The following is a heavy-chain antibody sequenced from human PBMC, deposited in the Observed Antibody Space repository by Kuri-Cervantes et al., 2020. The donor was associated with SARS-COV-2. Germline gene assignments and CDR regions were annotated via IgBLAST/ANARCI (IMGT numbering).Heavy chain of an antibody. D-gene: IGHD1-26*01. J-gene: IGHJ4*02. Sequence: SCTVSGGSISSSSYYWGWIRQPPGKGLEWIGYIYYSGSTYYNPSLKSRVTISVDTSKNQFSLKLSSVTAADTAVYYCASEWELRYWGQGTLVTVSS. CDR3: ASEWELRY. V-gene: IGHV4-30-4*08. CDR2: IYYSGST. CDR1: GGSISSSSYY.